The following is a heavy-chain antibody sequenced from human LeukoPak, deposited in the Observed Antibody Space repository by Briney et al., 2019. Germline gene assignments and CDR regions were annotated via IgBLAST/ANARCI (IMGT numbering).Heavy chain of an antibody. J-gene: IGHJ4*02. CDR2: INHSGST. CDR3: AISLGIAEDY. CDR1: VGSFSGYY. D-gene: IGHD6-13*01. Sequence: SESLSLTSAVYVGSFSGYYWSWIRQPPGKGLEWIGEINHSGSTNYNPSLKSRVTISVDTSKNQFSLKLSSVTAADTAVYYCAISLGIAEDYWGKGTLVTVSS. V-gene: IGHV4-34*01.